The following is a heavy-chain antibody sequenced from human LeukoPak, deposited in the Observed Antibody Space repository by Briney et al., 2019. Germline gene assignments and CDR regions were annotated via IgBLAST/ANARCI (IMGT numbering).Heavy chain of an antibody. J-gene: IGHJ5*02. V-gene: IGHV3-21*01. CDR2: ISSSSYI. Sequence: GGSLRLSCAASGFTFSSYSMNWVRQAPGKGLEWVSSISSSSYIYYADSVKGRFTISRDNAKKSLYLQMNSLRAEDTAVYYCARTYYYDSSGYREDWFDPWGQGTLVTVSS. CDR1: GFTFSSYS. D-gene: IGHD3-22*01. CDR3: ARTYYYDSSGYREDWFDP.